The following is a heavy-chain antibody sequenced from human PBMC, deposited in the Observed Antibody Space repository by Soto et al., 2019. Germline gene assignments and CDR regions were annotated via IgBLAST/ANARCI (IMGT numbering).Heavy chain of an antibody. V-gene: IGHV1-69*13. J-gene: IGHJ5*02. CDR1: GGTFSSYA. Sequence: ASVKVSCKASGGTFSSYAISWVRQAPGQGLEWMGGIIPIFGTANYAQKFQGRVTITADESTSTAYMELSSLRSEDTAVYYCAREGGVSIAVAGTGWFDPWGQGTLVTVS. CDR3: AREGGVSIAVAGTGWFDP. D-gene: IGHD6-19*01. CDR2: IIPIFGTA.